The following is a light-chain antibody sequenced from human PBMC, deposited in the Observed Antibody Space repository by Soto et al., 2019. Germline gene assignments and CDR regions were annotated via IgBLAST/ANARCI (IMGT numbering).Light chain of an antibody. CDR1: QSVSSSY. CDR3: QQYGSSPRT. J-gene: IGKJ5*01. CDR2: GAS. V-gene: IGKV3-20*01. Sequence: EIVLTQSPGTLSLSPGERATLSCRASQSVSSSYLGWYQQKPGQAPRLLIFGASNRATGIPDRFSGSGSGTDFTLTISRLEPEDFAVYYCQQYGSSPRTFVQGTRLEIK.